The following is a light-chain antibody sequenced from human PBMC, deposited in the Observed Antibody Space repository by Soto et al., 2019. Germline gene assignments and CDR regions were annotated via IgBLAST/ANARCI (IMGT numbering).Light chain of an antibody. J-gene: IGKJ1*01. V-gene: IGKV1-9*01. CDR1: QGISSY. Sequence: DIQLTQSPSFLSASVEDRVTITCRASQGISSYLDWYQQKPGKAPKLLIYAASTLQRGVPSRFSGSGSGTELNLTISSLQHEDCATYYCQQYNSYPRTFGQGTKVEIK. CDR2: AAS. CDR3: QQYNSYPRT.